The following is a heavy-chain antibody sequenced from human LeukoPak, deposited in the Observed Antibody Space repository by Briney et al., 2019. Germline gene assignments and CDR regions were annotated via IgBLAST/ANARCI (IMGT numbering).Heavy chain of an antibody. CDR2: IKQDGSEK. Sequence: PGGSLRLSCAASGFTFSSYWMSWVRQAPGKGLEWVANIKQDGSEKYYVDSVKGRFTISRDNAKNSLYLQMNSLRAEDTAVYYCARDPRDWNDVWAFDIWGQGTMVTVSS. V-gene: IGHV3-7*01. D-gene: IGHD1-1*01. CDR1: GFTFSSYW. CDR3: ARDPRDWNDVWAFDI. J-gene: IGHJ3*02.